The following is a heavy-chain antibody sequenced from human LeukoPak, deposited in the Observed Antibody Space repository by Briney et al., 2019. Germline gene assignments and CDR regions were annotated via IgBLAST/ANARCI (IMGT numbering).Heavy chain of an antibody. CDR1: GVSISSYY. Sequence: SETLSLTCTVSGVSISSYYWSWIRQPPGKGLEWIGYIYYSGSTNYNPSLKSRATISVDTSKNQFSLKLSPVTAADTAVYYCARGLNYYYYGMDVWGQGTTVTVSS. J-gene: IGHJ6*02. D-gene: IGHD2-8*01. V-gene: IGHV4-59*01. CDR3: ARGLNYYYYGMDV. CDR2: IYYSGST.